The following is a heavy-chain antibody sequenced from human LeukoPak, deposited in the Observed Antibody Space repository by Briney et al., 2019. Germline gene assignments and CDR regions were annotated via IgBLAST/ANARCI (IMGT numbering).Heavy chain of an antibody. CDR2: IWYDGSNK. J-gene: IGHJ4*02. CDR1: GFTFSSYG. V-gene: IGHV3-33*01. CDR3: ARDPGSLRVLEWGLDY. Sequence: GGSLRLSCAASGFTFSSYGMHWVRQAPGKGLEWVAVIWYDGSNKYYADSVKGRFTISRDNSKNTLYLQMNSLRAEDTAVYYCARDPGSLRVLEWGLDYWGQGTLVTVSS. D-gene: IGHD3-3*01.